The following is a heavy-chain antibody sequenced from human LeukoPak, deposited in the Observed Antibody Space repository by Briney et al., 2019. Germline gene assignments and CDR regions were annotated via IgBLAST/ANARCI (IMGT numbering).Heavy chain of an antibody. CDR2: ISAYNGNT. J-gene: IGHJ4*02. D-gene: IGHD5-12*01. CDR1: GYTFTSYG. Sequence: ASVKVSCKASGYTFTSYGISWVRQAPGQGLEWMGWISAYNGNTNYAQKLQGRVTVTTDTSTSTAYMELRSLRSDDTAVYYCARVGVNSGYDHFPFYYFDYWGQGTLVTVSS. V-gene: IGHV1-18*01. CDR3: ARVGVNSGYDHFPFYYFDY.